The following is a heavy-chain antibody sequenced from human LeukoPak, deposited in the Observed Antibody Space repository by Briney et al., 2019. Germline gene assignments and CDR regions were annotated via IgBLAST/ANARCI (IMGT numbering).Heavy chain of an antibody. CDR2: ISAYNRNT. J-gene: IGHJ4*02. V-gene: IGHV1-18*01. CDR1: GYTFTNYD. Sequence: GASVKVSCKSSGYTFTNYDINWVRQAPGQGLEWMGWISAYNRNTHYAQKLQGRVTMTTDTSTSTAYMELRSLRSDDAAVYYCARAGYYDSSGYYYYYWGQGTLVTVSS. CDR3: ARAGYYDSSGYYYYY. D-gene: IGHD3-22*01.